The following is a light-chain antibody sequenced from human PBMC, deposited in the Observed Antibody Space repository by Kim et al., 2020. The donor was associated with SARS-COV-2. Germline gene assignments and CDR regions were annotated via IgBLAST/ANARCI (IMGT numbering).Light chain of an antibody. Sequence: DIVMTQSPATLSVSPGERATLSCRASRSVGNSLPWYHQKPGQAPTLLIYGASTRATGIPARFSGSGSGTEFTLTISSLQSEDFAVYYCQQYNNWPRTFGQGTKVDIK. CDR2: GAS. CDR3: QQYNNWPRT. J-gene: IGKJ1*01. V-gene: IGKV3-15*01. CDR1: RSVGNS.